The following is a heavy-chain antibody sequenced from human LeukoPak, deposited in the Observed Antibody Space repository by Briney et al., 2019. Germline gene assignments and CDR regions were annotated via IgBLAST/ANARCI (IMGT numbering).Heavy chain of an antibody. Sequence: PGGSLRLSYAASGFTFSSYAMHWVRQAPGKGLEWVAVISYDGSNKYYADSVKGRFTISRDNSKNTLYLQMNSLRAEDTAVYYCARVRPYYYYGMDVWGQGTTVTVSS. CDR1: GFTFSSYA. J-gene: IGHJ6*02. V-gene: IGHV3-30-3*01. CDR2: ISYDGSNK. D-gene: IGHD6-6*01. CDR3: ARVRPYYYYGMDV.